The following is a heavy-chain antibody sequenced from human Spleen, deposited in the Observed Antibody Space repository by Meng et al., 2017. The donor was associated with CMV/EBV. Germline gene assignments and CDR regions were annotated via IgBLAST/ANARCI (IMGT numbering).Heavy chain of an antibody. J-gene: IGHJ4*02. D-gene: IGHD3-3*01. CDR1: RSTFSSCS. V-gene: IGHV3-21*04. CDR2: ISSRGSHI. CDR3: AKSPRARFWSGYYPFDY. Sequence: GESLKISCAASRSTFSSCSMNWVRQAPGKGLEWVSSISSRGSHIYYADSVKGRFTISRDNAKNSLYLQMDSLRAEDTAVYYCAKSPRARFWSGYYPFDYWGQGTLVTVSS.